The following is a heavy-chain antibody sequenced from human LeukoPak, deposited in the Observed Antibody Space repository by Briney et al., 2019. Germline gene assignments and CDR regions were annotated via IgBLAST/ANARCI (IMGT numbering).Heavy chain of an antibody. V-gene: IGHV4-59*08. CDR1: GGSFSGYY. CDR2: IYYSGST. CDR3: ARLLGGGVDP. Sequence: PSETLSLTRAVYGGSFSGYYWSWIRQPPGKGLEWIGYIYYSGSTNYNPSLKSRVTISVDTSKNQFSLKLSSVTAADTAVYYCARLLGGGVDPWGQGTLVTVSS. J-gene: IGHJ5*02. D-gene: IGHD3-16*01.